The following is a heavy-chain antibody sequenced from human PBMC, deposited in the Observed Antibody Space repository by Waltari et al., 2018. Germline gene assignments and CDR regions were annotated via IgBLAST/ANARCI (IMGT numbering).Heavy chain of an antibody. Sequence: QVQLQQWGAGLLKPSETLSLTCAVYGGSFSGYYWSWIRQPPGKGLEWIGEINHSGSTNYNPSRKSRVTRSVDTSKNQFCLKLSSVTAADTAVYYCARGRGTIFGVVNKFDYWGQGTLVIVSS. J-gene: IGHJ4*02. CDR1: GGSFSGYY. D-gene: IGHD3-3*01. CDR3: ARGRGTIFGVVNKFDY. CDR2: INHSGST. V-gene: IGHV4-34*01.